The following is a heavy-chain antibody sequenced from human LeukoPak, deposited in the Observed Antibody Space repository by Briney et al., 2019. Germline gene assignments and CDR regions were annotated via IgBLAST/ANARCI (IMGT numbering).Heavy chain of an antibody. V-gene: IGHV4-4*07. Sequence: SETLSLTCTVSGGSISSYYWSWIRQPAGEGLEWIGHIYSTGSTNYNPSLKSRVTMSVDTSKNQFSLKLSSVTAADTAVYYCARRRWFGELDYWGQGTLVTVSS. CDR1: GGSISSYY. CDR2: IYSTGST. J-gene: IGHJ4*02. D-gene: IGHD3-10*01. CDR3: ARRRWFGELDY.